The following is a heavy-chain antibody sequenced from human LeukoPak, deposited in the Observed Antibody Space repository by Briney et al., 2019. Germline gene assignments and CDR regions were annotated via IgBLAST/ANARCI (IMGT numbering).Heavy chain of an antibody. CDR2: INHSGRT. V-gene: IGHV4-34*01. CDR3: ARNVVVPAATHYYYYGMDV. J-gene: IGHJ6*04. CDR1: GGSFSGSY. Sequence: SETLSLTCAVYGGSFSGSYWSWIRKPPGKGLEWIGEINHSGRTNYNPSLKSRVTISVDTSKNQFSLKLSSVTAADTAVYYCARNVVVPAATHYYYYGMDVWGKGTTVTVSS. D-gene: IGHD2-2*01.